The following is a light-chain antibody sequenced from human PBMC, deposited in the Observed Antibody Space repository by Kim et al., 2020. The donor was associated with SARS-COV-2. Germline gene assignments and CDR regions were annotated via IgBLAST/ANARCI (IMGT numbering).Light chain of an antibody. V-gene: IGLV3-25*03. J-gene: IGLJ3*02. CDR3: QSADSSGTCWV. CDR2: KDS. Sequence: SYELTQPPSVSVSPGQTARITCSGDALPKQYAYWYQQKPGQAPLLVIYKDSERPSGIPERFSGSSSGTTVTLTISGVQAEDEADYYCQSADSSGTCWVFGGGTQLTVL. CDR1: ALPKQY.